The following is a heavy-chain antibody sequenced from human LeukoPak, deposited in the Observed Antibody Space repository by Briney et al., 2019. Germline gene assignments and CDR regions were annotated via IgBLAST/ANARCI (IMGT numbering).Heavy chain of an antibody. J-gene: IGHJ3*02. D-gene: IGHD3-10*01. CDR3: ARGAMVRGVIITAGAFDI. CDR1: GYTFTSYY. Sequence: ASVKVSCKASGYTFTSYYMHWVRQAPGQGLEWMGIINPSGGSTSYAQKFQGRATMTRDTSTSTVYMELSSLRSEDTAVYYCARGAMVRGVIITAGAFDIWGQGTMVTVSS. V-gene: IGHV1-46*01. CDR2: INPSGGST.